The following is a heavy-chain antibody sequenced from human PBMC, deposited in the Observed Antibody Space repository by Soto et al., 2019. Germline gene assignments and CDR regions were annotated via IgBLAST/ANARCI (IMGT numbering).Heavy chain of an antibody. J-gene: IGHJ6*02. CDR1: GFTFSSYV. CDR2: VSAGGDMT. V-gene: IGHV3-23*01. D-gene: IGHD3-10*01. CDR3: ARGDRGGSGSPASYYYSGLDV. Sequence: DVQLLESGGHLVQPGGSLRLSCAASGFTFSSYVMSWVRQAPGKGLEWVSSVSAGGDMTDYSDSVKGRFTISRDNSNNALFLQMNSLRIEDTALYYCARGDRGGSGSPASYYYSGLDVWGQGATVTVS.